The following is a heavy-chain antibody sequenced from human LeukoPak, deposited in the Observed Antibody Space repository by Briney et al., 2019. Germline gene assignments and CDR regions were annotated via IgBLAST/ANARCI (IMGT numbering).Heavy chain of an antibody. J-gene: IGHJ5*02. CDR3: ARVPDYGGNYSRTLNWFDP. V-gene: IGHV4-34*01. CDR2: INHSGNT. Sequence: PSETLSLTCAVYGGSFNGYYWNWIRQPPGKGLEWIGEINHSGNTNYNPSLKSRVIISVDTSKNQLSLKLNSVTAADTAVYYCARVPDYGGNYSRTLNWFDPWGQGTLVSVSS. CDR1: GGSFNGYY. D-gene: IGHD4-23*01.